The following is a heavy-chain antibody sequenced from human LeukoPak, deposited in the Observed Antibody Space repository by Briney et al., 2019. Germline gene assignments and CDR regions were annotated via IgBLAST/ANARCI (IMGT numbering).Heavy chain of an antibody. CDR2: ISYDGSNK. J-gene: IGHJ4*02. D-gene: IGHD6-13*01. V-gene: IGHV3-30*14. CDR3: AGPGRRAAL. Sequence: SLRLSCAPSGFTFCSYAMHWVRQAPRKGLEGVALISYDGSNKYYAHSVKDRFTISRDNIKNTLYLQINSLRAQDTDVYYCAGPGRRAALWGRGTLVTVSS. CDR1: GFTFCSYA.